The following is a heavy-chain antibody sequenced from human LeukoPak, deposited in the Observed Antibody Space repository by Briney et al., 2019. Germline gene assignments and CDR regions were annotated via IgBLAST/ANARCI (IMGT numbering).Heavy chain of an antibody. D-gene: IGHD1-1*01. CDR2: IYTSGST. V-gene: IGHV4-4*07. Sequence: SETLSLTCTVSGGSISSYYWSWIRQPAGKGLEWIGRIYTSGSTNYNPSLKSRVTMSVDTSKNQFSLKLSSATAADTAVYYCARGLPTSDAFDIWGQGTMVTVSS. CDR1: GGSISSYY. CDR3: ARGLPTSDAFDI. J-gene: IGHJ3*02.